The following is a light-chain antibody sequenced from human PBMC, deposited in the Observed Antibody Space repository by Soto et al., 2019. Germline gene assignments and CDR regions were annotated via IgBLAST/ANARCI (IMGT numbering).Light chain of an antibody. J-gene: IGKJ4*01. Sequence: DIQMTQSPSSLSASVGDRVTITCRARQGISRWLAWYQQKPEKAPKSLIYAPSSLQSGVPPTFSGSGSGTDFTLPISSRQPEDFATYYCQQYNTYPLTFXGGTKVDIK. CDR1: QGISRW. CDR3: QQYNTYPLT. CDR2: APS. V-gene: IGKV1D-16*02.